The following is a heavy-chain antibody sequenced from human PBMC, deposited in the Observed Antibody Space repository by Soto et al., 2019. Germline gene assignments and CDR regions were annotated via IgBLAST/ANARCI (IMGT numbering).Heavy chain of an antibody. J-gene: IGHJ4*02. CDR1: VASIGSGGW. CDR2: IFHDGNT. Sequence: SETLSLTCAFSVASIGSGGWWSWVRQPPGKGLEWIAEIFHDGNTNYSPSLKSRVTISVDKSQNQFSLNVYSVTAADTAVYYYARHEGWNGPEQWGQGTLVNVSS. CDR3: ARHEGWNGPEQ. V-gene: IGHV4-4*02. D-gene: IGHD3-3*01.